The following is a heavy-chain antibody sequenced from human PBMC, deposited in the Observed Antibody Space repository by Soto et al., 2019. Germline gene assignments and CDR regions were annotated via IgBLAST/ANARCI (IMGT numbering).Heavy chain of an antibody. Sequence: QVQLVQSGAEVKKPGASVKVSCKASGYTFTNYCISWVRQAPGQGLEWMGWMSAYKGNTNYAQNFQGRVTMTTDTSTSTASMELRSLRSDDTAVYYCASDHYRTQVFDLWGQGTMVTVSS. J-gene: IGHJ3*01. CDR1: GYTFTNYC. CDR2: MSAYKGNT. D-gene: IGHD4-4*01. CDR3: ASDHYRTQVFDL. V-gene: IGHV1-18*04.